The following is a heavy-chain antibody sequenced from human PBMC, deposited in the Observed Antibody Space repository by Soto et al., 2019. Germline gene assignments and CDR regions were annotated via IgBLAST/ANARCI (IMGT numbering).Heavy chain of an antibody. CDR3: AREGHPLIWFDP. D-gene: IGHD3-16*01. CDR2: ISYDVDHK. J-gene: IGHJ5*02. V-gene: IGHV3-30-3*01. CDR1: GFSFSTYA. Sequence: GGSLRLSCAASGFSFSTYAMHWVRQAPGKGLEWVAVISYDVDHKYHTDSVNGRFTISRDNSKNTLYLQMNSLRGEDTAVYYCAREGHPLIWFDPRGQGTLVTVSS.